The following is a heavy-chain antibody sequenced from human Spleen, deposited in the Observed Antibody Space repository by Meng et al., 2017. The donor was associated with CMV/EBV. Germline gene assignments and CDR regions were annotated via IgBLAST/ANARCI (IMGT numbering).Heavy chain of an antibody. D-gene: IGHD3-10*01. J-gene: IGHJ4*02. CDR3: ARDEYYGSEAGSLDY. Sequence: ASVKVSCKASGYTFTSYYMYWVRQAPGQGLEWMGIIDPSGGSTVYAQIFQGRVTMTSDTSTSTVYMELSSLRSEDTAVYYCARDEYYGSEAGSLDYWGQGTLVTVSS. V-gene: IGHV1-46*01. CDR2: IDPSGGST. CDR1: GYTFTSYY.